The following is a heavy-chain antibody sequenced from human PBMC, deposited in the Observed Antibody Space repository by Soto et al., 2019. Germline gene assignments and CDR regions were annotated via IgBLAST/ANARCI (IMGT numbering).Heavy chain of an antibody. CDR1: GFTFSSYG. Sequence: QVQLVESGGGVVQPGRSLRLSCAASGFTFSSYGMHWVRQAPGKGLEWVAVIWYDGSNKYYADSVKGRFTISRDNSKNTLYLQMNSLRAEDTAVYYCAREYYDFWRGYYRPDYWGQGTLVTVSS. CDR3: AREYYDFWRGYYRPDY. CDR2: IWYDGSNK. V-gene: IGHV3-33*01. J-gene: IGHJ4*02. D-gene: IGHD3-3*01.